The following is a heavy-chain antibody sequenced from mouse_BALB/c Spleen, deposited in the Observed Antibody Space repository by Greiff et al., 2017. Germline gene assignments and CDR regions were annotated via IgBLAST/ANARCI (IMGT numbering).Heavy chain of an antibody. CDR3: TRDETRQLGLLDY. V-gene: IGHV5-6-4*01. CDR1: GFTFSSYT. D-gene: IGHD3-2*01. Sequence: EVKLMESGGGLVKPGGSLKLSCAASGFTFSSYTMSWVRQTPEKRLEWVATISSGGSYTYYPDSVKGRFTISRDNAKNTLYLQMSSLKSEDTAMYYCTRDETRQLGLLDYWGQGTTLTVSS. J-gene: IGHJ2*01. CDR2: ISSGGSYT.